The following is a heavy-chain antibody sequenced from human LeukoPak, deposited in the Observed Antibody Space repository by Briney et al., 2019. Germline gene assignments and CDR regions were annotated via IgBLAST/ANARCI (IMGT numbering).Heavy chain of an antibody. CDR3: ARFSSIAAAFDY. Sequence: SETLSLTCAVSGGSISNYYWSWIRQPAGKGLEWIGRIYTSGTTHYNPSLKSRVTMSVDTSKNQFSLNLSSVTAADTAVYYCARFSSIAAAFDYWGLGTLVTVSS. D-gene: IGHD6-13*01. CDR1: GGSISNYY. J-gene: IGHJ4*02. CDR2: IYTSGTT. V-gene: IGHV4-4*07.